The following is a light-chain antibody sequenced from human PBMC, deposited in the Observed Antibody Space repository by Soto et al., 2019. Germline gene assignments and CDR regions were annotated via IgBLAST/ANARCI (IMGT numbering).Light chain of an antibody. CDR3: QQYNNWLYT. J-gene: IGKJ3*01. Sequence: MVMTQSPATLSVSPGERATLSCRASQSVSTKLAWYQQKPGQAPRLLIYGASTRATGIPARFSGSGSGTDLTLTISSLQSEDFALYYCQQYNNWLYTFGPGTRVDIK. CDR2: GAS. CDR1: QSVSTK. V-gene: IGKV3D-15*01.